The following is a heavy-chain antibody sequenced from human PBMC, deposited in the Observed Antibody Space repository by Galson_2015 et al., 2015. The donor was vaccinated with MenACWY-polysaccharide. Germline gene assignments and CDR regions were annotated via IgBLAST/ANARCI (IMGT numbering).Heavy chain of an antibody. Sequence: FSSFAIHWVRQAPGKGLEWVALISSAGNKKFYGDSVKGRFTISRDSSNNTVFLQMDSLTIEDTAVYYCAKDRIYYSSSWFGAFDSWGHGTLVAVSS. D-gene: IGHD3-10*01. J-gene: IGHJ4*01. CDR2: ISSAGNKK. V-gene: IGHV3-30*18. CDR3: AKDRIYYSSSWFGAFDS. CDR1: FSSFA.